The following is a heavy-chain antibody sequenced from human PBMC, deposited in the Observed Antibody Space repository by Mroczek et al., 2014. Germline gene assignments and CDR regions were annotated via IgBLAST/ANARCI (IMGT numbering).Heavy chain of an antibody. V-gene: IGHV3-30-3*01. CDR2: ISYDGSNK. D-gene: IGHD2-8*01. J-gene: IGHJ4*02. CDR1: GFTFSSYA. Sequence: QVQLVESGGGVVQPGRSLRLSCAASGFTFSSYAMHWVRQAPGKGLEWVAVISYDGSNKYYADSVKGRFTISRDNSKNTLYLQMNSLRAEDTAVYYCARAYSTKQDYWGQGTLVTVSS. CDR3: ARAYSTKQDY.